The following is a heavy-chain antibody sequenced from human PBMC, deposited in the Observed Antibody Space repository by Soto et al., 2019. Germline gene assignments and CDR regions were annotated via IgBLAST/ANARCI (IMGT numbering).Heavy chain of an antibody. Sequence: GGSLRLSCAASGFTFSTFAMSWVRQAPGKGMEWVSAISGSGGTTYNADSVKGRFTISRDNSKNTLYLQMNSLRAEDTAVYYCAKDPGSVVAAAGKGSWGQGTLVTVSS. CDR1: GFTFSTFA. D-gene: IGHD6-13*01. J-gene: IGHJ5*02. CDR3: AKDPGSVVAAAGKGS. CDR2: ISGSGGTT. V-gene: IGHV3-23*01.